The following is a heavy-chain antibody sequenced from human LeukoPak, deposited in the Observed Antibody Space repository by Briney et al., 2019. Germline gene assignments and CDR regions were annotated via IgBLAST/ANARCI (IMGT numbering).Heavy chain of an antibody. CDR2: IKQDGSEK. V-gene: IGHV3-7*03. CDR3: AKDIRYFDS. CDR1: GFTFSSYW. J-gene: IGHJ4*02. Sequence: TGGSLRLSCAASGFTFSSYWMSWVRQAPGKGLEWVANIKQDGSEKYYVDSVKGRFTISRDNAKNTLYLQMNSLRAEDTAIYYCAKDIRYFDSWGQGTLVTVSS. D-gene: IGHD3-9*01.